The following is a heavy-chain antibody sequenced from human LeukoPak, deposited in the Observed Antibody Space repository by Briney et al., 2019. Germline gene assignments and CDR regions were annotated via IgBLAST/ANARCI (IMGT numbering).Heavy chain of an antibody. CDR2: INHSGST. D-gene: IGHD3-10*01. V-gene: IGHV4-34*01. Sequence: PSETLSLTCAVYGGSFSGYYWSWIRQPPGKGLEWIGEINHSGSTNHNPSLKSRVTISVDTPKNQFSLKLSSVTAADTAVYYCSLGPAPMVRGPLSYRKRLMDVWGKGTTVTVSS. CDR1: GGSFSGYY. J-gene: IGHJ6*04. CDR3: SLGPAPMVRGPLSYRKRLMDV.